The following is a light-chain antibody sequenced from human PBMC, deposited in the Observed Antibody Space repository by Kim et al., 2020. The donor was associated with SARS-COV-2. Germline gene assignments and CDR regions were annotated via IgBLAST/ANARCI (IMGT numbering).Light chain of an antibody. CDR2: AAS. CDR3: LQDYAYPRT. Sequence: VGGRVTITCRASEEIRRNLGSCEHKQGRAPRVLVYAASTLRHGVPSRFSGGGYGTTFALTITSLQPQDSVTLICLQDYAYPRTFGQGTKVDIK. J-gene: IGKJ1*01. CDR1: EEIRRN. V-gene: IGKV1-6*01.